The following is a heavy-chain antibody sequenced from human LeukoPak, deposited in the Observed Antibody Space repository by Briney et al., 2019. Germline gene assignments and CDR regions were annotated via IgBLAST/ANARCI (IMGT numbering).Heavy chain of an antibody. CDR3: ARQIVVVPAADAFDI. J-gene: IGHJ3*02. V-gene: IGHV3-21*01. D-gene: IGHD2-2*01. CDR2: ISSSSSYI. Sequence: GSLRLSCAASGLTFSSYSMNWVRQAPGKGLEWVSSISSSSSYIYYADSVKGRFTISRDNAKNSLYLQMNSLRAEDTAVYYCARQIVVVPAADAFDIWGQGTMVTVSS. CDR1: GLTFSSYS.